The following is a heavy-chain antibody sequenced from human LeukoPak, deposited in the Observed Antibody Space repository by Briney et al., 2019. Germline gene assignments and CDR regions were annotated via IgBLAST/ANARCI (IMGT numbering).Heavy chain of an antibody. CDR1: EGTFSSSA. CDR3: ARDERDERWELRYFDY. V-gene: IGHV1-69*17. Sequence: GSSVKVSCKASEGTFSSSAVSWGRQAPGQGLECWGGIIPIVGIAKYAQKFKGRVTNSADTSTSTASSELSSRRSEDTAVCYCARDERDERWELRYFDYWGQETLVTVSS. J-gene: IGHJ4*02. CDR2: IIPIVGIA. D-gene: IGHD1-26*01.